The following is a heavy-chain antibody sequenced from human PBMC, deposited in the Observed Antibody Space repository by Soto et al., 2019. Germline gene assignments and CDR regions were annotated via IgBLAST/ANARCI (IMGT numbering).Heavy chain of an antibody. J-gene: IGHJ4*02. V-gene: IGHV4-39*01. CDR2: IYYTGIT. CDR3: ARPARQDTAAGNY. D-gene: IGHD6-13*01. CDR1: GGSISSSSYY. Sequence: SETLSLTCTVSGGSISSSSYYWGWIRQPPGKGLEWIGSIYYTGITHYNPSLKSRATISIDTSKNQFSLNLNSVTATDTAVCYCARPARQDTAAGNYWGQGTLVTVSS.